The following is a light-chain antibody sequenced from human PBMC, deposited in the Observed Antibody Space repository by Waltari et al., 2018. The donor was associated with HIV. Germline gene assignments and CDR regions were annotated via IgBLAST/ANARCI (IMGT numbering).Light chain of an antibody. CDR1: NRHIGFFNL. CDR2: GVT. CDR3: NSYSSDDTVV. J-gene: IGLJ2*01. Sequence: QSALTQPASVSGSPGQSLTITCTGTNRHIGFFNLVSWYPQYPAKAPPLIIYGVTSRPPGFSNRFSGSKSGNTASLTISGLQTDDEAEYYCNSYSSDDTVVFGGGTKLTVL. V-gene: IGLV2-14*01.